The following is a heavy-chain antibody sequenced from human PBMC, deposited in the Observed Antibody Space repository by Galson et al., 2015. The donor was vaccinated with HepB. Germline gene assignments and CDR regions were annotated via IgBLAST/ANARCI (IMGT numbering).Heavy chain of an antibody. Sequence: QSGAEVKKPGESLRISCKGSGYSFTSYWISWVRQMPGKGLEWMGRIDPSDSYTNYSPSFQGHVTISADKSISTAYLQWSSLKASDTAMYYCAVDLGDWVVAGIIPSGHWGQGTLVTVSS. J-gene: IGHJ4*02. CDR3: AVDLGDWVVAGIIPSGH. CDR2: IDPSDSYT. V-gene: IGHV5-10-1*01. CDR1: GYSFTSYW. D-gene: IGHD6-19*01.